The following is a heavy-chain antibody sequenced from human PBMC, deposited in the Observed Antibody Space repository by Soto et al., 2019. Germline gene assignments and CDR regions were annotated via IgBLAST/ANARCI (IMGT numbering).Heavy chain of an antibody. V-gene: IGHV4-31*03. J-gene: IGHJ3*02. CDR2: IYFSGTT. CDR1: GGSISSGAYY. CDR3: ARGPDNDTDDAFDI. Sequence: QVQLQESGPGRVKPSQTLSLSCTVSGGSISSGAYYWSWIRQHPGKGLEWIGYIYFSGTTYYNPSLKSRVTMSVDTSKNQFSLQLSSVTAADTAVYYCARGPDNDTDDAFDIWGQWTMVTVSS. D-gene: IGHD3-22*01.